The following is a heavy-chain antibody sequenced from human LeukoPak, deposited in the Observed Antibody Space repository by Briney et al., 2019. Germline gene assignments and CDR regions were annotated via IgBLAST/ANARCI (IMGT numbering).Heavy chain of an antibody. CDR2: IYYSGST. Sequence: SETLSLTCTVSGGSISSSSYYWGWIRQPPGKGLEWIGSIYYSGSTNYNPSLKSRVTISVDTSKNQFSLKLSSVTAADTAVYYCARAVAGRDDAFDIWGQGTMVTVSS. CDR3: ARAVAGRDDAFDI. J-gene: IGHJ3*02. CDR1: GGSISSSSYY. V-gene: IGHV4-39*07. D-gene: IGHD6-19*01.